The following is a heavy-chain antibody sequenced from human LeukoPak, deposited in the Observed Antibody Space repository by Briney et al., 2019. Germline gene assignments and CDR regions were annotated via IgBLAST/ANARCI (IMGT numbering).Heavy chain of an antibody. Sequence: ASVKVSCKASGYIFIGYYMKWVRQAPGQGLEWLGWLHPNNGATNYAQKFHGRITLTRDPSISTAYMELSSLTSDDTAVYFCARWQEGSGTYYIDHWGQGTLVTVSS. CDR3: ARWQEGSGTYYIDH. V-gene: IGHV1-2*02. CDR1: GYIFIGYY. J-gene: IGHJ4*02. CDR2: LHPNNGAT. D-gene: IGHD3-10*01.